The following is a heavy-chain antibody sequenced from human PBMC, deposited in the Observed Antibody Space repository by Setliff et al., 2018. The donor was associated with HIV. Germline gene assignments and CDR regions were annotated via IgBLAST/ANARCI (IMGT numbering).Heavy chain of an antibody. CDR1: GGSISSSSDY. Sequence: LSLTCSVSGGSISSSSDYWNWIRQPAGKGLEWIGRIYTTGGTNYNPALKSRVTMSIDTSKNQISLKLNSVTAADTATYYCARSNPGITAGLLAYWGPGTLVTVSS. D-gene: IGHD6-13*01. CDR2: IYTTGGT. V-gene: IGHV4-61*02. CDR3: ARSNPGITAGLLAY. J-gene: IGHJ4*02.